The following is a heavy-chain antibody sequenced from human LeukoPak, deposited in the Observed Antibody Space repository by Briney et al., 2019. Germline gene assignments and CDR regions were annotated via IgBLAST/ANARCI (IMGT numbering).Heavy chain of an antibody. Sequence: SQTLSLTCTVSGGSISSGDYGWSWIRQPPGKGLEWIGYIYYSGSTYYNPSLKSRVTISVDTSKNQFSLKLSSVTAADTAVYYCARVYDFWSGYLVDPWGQGTLVTVSS. CDR2: IYYSGST. D-gene: IGHD3-3*01. J-gene: IGHJ5*02. CDR3: ARVYDFWSGYLVDP. CDR1: GGSISSGDYG. V-gene: IGHV4-30-4*08.